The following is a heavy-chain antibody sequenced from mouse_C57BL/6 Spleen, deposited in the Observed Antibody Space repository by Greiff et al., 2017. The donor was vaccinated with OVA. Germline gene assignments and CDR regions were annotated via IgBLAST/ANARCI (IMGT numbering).Heavy chain of an antibody. CDR1: GYTFTSYW. V-gene: IGHV1-64*01. D-gene: IGHD1-1*01. Sequence: QVQLQQSGAELVKPGASVKLSCKASGYTFTSYWMHWVKQRPGQGLEWIGMIHPNSGSTNYNEKFKSKATLTVDKSSSTAYMQLSSLTSEDYAVYYCARSFYYGSKEFAYWGQGTLVTVSA. CDR3: ARSFYYGSKEFAY. J-gene: IGHJ3*01. CDR2: IHPNSGST.